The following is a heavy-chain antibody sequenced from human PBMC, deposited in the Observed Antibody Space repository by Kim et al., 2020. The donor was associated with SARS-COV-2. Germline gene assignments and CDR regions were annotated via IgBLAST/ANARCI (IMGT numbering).Heavy chain of an antibody. J-gene: IGHJ4*02. Sequence: SETLSLTCAFSFFSLTIDDYSWTWIRQPPGKGLEWIGYIYHSGRAFYNSSLKSRVAMSVDTSVDQFSLRLSSVTAADTAVYYCAGDRGYGHHDYWGQG. CDR3: AGDRGYGHHDY. CDR1: FFSLTIDDYS. CDR2: IYHSGRA. V-gene: IGHV4-30-2*01. D-gene: IGHD5-12*01.